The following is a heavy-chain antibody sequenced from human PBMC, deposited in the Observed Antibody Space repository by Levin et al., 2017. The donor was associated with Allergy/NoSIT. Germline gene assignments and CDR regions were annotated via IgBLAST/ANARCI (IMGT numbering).Heavy chain of an antibody. CDR1: GFTFSSYA. CDR2: ISYDGSNK. J-gene: IGHJ4*02. D-gene: IGHD3-22*01. CDR3: ARDGYYYDSSGYYCDY. Sequence: SCAASGFTFSSYAMHWVRQAPGKGLEWVAVISYDGSNKYYADSVKGRFTISRDNSKNTLYLQMNSLRAEDTAVYYCARDGYYYDSSGYYCDYWGQGTLVTVSS. V-gene: IGHV3-30-3*01.